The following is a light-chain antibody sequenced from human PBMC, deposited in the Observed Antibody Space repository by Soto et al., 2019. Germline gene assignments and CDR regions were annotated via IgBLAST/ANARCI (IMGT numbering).Light chain of an antibody. CDR1: QSVSSN. Sequence: EIVMTQSPATLSVSPGERATLSCRASQSVSSNSAWYQQKPGQAPRLLIYGASTRATGIPARFSGSGSGTEFTLTISSLRSEDFAVYYCQQYNNWPRTFGQGTKVDIK. CDR3: QQYNNWPRT. V-gene: IGKV3-15*01. J-gene: IGKJ1*01. CDR2: GAS.